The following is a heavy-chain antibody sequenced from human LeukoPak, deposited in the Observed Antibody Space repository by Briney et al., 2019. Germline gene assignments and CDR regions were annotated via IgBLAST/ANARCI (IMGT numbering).Heavy chain of an antibody. CDR2: INHSGST. Sequence: SETLSLTCAVYGGSFSGYSWSWIRQPPGKGLEWIGEINHSGSTNYNPSLKSRVTISVDTSKNQFSLKLSSVTAADTAVYYCARGVVPAAIPIRTSWFDPWGQGTLVTVSS. CDR3: ARGVVPAAIPIRTSWFDP. J-gene: IGHJ5*02. V-gene: IGHV4-34*01. CDR1: GGSFSGYS. D-gene: IGHD2-2*02.